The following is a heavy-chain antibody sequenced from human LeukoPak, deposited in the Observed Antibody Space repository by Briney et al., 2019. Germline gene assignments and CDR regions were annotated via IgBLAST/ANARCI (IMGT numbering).Heavy chain of an antibody. CDR2: IYYSGST. Sequence: SETLSLTRTVSGGSISSGDYYWSWLRQPPGKGLEWIGCIYYSGSTYYNPSLKSRVTIAVDTSKNQFSLKLSAVTAADTAVYYCAREATVTTGFDYWGQGTLVTVSS. J-gene: IGHJ4*02. D-gene: IGHD4-17*01. V-gene: IGHV4-30-4*01. CDR3: AREATVTTGFDY. CDR1: GGSISSGDYY.